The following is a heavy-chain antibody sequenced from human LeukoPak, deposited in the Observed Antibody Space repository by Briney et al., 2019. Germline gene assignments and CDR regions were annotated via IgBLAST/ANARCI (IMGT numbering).Heavy chain of an antibody. V-gene: IGHV3-9*01. CDR1: GFTFDDYA. Sequence: GRSLRLSCAASGFTFDDYAMHWVRQAPGKGLEWVSGISWNSGSIGYADSVKGRFTISRDNAKNSLYLQMNSLRAEDTAVYYCARVGATSYYWGQGTLVTVSS. J-gene: IGHJ4*02. D-gene: IGHD1-26*01. CDR2: ISWNSGSI. CDR3: ARVGATSYY.